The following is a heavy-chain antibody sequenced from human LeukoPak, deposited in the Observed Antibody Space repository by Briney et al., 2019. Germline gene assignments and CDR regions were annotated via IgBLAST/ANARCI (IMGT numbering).Heavy chain of an antibody. V-gene: IGHV4-59*01. D-gene: IGHD6-19*01. CDR2: IYYSGST. J-gene: IGHJ5*02. CDR3: ARIAVAVNWFDP. CDR1: VGSISSYY. Sequence: ASETLSLTCTVSVGSISSYYWSWIRQPPGKGLEWIGYIYYSGSTNYNPSLKSRVTISVDTSKNQFSLKLSSVTAADTAVYYCARIAVAVNWFDPWGQGTLVTVSS.